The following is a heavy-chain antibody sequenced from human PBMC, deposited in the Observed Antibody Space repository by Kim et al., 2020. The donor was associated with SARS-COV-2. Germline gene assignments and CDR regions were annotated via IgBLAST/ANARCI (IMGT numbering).Heavy chain of an antibody. CDR2: ISSSGSTI. Sequence: GGSLRLSCAASGFTFSSYEMNWVRQAPGKGLEWVSYISSSGSTIYYADSVKGRFTISRDNAKNSLYLQMNSLRAEDTAVYYCARPPTWDDAFDIWGQGTMVTVSS. V-gene: IGHV3-48*03. CDR3: ARPPTWDDAFDI. CDR1: GFTFSSYE. D-gene: IGHD1-26*01. J-gene: IGHJ3*02.